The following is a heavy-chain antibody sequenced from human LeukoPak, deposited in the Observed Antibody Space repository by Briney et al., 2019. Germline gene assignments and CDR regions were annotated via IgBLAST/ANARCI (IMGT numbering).Heavy chain of an antibody. CDR2: INPNSGGT. J-gene: IGHJ2*01. Sequence: WASVKVSCKASGYTFTGYYMHWVRQAPGQGLEWMGWINPNSGGTNYAQKFQGWVTMTRDTSISTAYMELSRLRSDDTAVYYCARATVTTSWYFDLWGRGTLVTVSS. CDR1: GYTFTGYY. D-gene: IGHD4-17*01. CDR3: ARATVTTSWYFDL. V-gene: IGHV1-2*04.